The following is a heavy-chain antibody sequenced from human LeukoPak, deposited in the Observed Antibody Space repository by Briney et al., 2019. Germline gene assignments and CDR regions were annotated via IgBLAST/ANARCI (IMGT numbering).Heavy chain of an antibody. D-gene: IGHD3-3*01. CDR3: AKAYADFWSTSHYYMDV. J-gene: IGHJ6*03. CDR1: GGSVSNNTTA. Sequence: SQTLSLTCAISGGSVSNNTTAWNWIRQSPSRGLEWLGRTYYRSKWFKEYAESVKSRITINPDTSKNQFSLQLNSVTPEDTAVYYCAKAYADFWSTSHYYMDVWGKGTTVTVSS. V-gene: IGHV6-1*01. CDR2: TYYRSKWFK.